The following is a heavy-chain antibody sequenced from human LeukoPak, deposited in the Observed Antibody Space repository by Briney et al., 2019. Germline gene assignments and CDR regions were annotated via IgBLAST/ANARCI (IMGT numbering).Heavy chain of an antibody. CDR2: INPSGGST. Sequence: GASXKVSCKASGYTFTSYYMHWVRQAPGQGLEWMGIINPSGGSTSYAQKFQGRVTMTRDTSTSTVYMELSSLRSEDTAVYYCAKVYCGGDCSYNWFDPWGQGTLVTVSS. J-gene: IGHJ5*02. V-gene: IGHV1-46*01. CDR3: AKVYCGGDCSYNWFDP. D-gene: IGHD2-21*02. CDR1: GYTFTSYY.